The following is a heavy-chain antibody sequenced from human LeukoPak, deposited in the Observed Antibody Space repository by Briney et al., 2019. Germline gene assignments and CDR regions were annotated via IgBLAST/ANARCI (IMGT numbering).Heavy chain of an antibody. Sequence: SQTLSLTCTVSGGSISSGSYYWSWIRQPAGKGLEWIGRIYTSGSTNYNPSLKSRITISVDTSKNQFSLKLSSVTAADTAVYYCARGGGAAADYSYYYMDVWGKGTTVTVSS. J-gene: IGHJ6*03. CDR3: ARGGGAAADYSYYYMDV. CDR1: GGSISSGSYY. CDR2: IYTSGST. D-gene: IGHD6-13*01. V-gene: IGHV4-61*02.